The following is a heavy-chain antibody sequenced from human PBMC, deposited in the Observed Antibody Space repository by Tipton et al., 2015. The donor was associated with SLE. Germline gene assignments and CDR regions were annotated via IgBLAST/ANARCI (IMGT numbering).Heavy chain of an antibody. CDR3: ARPAGGYDGDDAFDI. Sequence: LRLSCTVSGGSISSSSYYWGWIRQPPGKGLEWIGSIYYSGSTYYNPSLKSRVTISVDTSKNQFSLKLSSVTAADTAVYYCARPAGGYDGDDAFDIWGQG. V-gene: IGHV4-39*01. D-gene: IGHD5-12*01. CDR2: IYYSGST. J-gene: IGHJ3*02. CDR1: GGSISSSSYY.